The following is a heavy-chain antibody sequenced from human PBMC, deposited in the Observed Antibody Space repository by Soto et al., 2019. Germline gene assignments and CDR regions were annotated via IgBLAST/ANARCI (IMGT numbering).Heavy chain of an antibody. V-gene: IGHV3-30*03. CDR3: AMPTDYNRGGCALFDY. Sequence: QVQLVESGGGVVQPGRSLRLSCAASGFTFSNYAMHWVRLAPGKGLEWVAVVSYDGSNEDFADSVKSRFTISRDNSKNTLNLQMNSLRADDTAVYYCAMPTDYNRGGCALFDYWGQGTLVTVSS. J-gene: IGHJ4*02. CDR2: VSYDGSNE. D-gene: IGHD1-20*01. CDR1: GFTFSNYA.